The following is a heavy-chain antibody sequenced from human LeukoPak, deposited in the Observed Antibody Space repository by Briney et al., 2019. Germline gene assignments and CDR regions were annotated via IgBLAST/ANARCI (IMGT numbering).Heavy chain of an antibody. CDR3: ARVCSSTSCQIDY. J-gene: IGHJ4*02. D-gene: IGHD2-2*01. V-gene: IGHV4-39*07. CDR1: GGSISSSSYY. Sequence: SETLSLTCTVSGGSISSSSYYWGWIRQPPAKGLEWIGSIYYSGSTYYNPSLKSRVTISIDTSKNQFSLKLNSVTAADTAVYYCARVCSSTSCQIDYWGQGTLVTVSS. CDR2: IYYSGST.